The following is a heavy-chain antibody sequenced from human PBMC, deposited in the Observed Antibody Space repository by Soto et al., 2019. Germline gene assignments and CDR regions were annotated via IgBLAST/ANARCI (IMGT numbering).Heavy chain of an antibody. V-gene: IGHV3-66*01. J-gene: IGHJ4*02. D-gene: IGHD3-22*01. CDR1: GFTVSSNY. CDR3: AKAPYQSSGYYHF. Sequence: PGGSLRLSCAASGFTVSSNYMSWVRQAPGKGLEWVSVMYSGGSTNYADSVKGRFTISRDNSKNTLYLQMNSLRAEDTAVYYCAKAPYQSSGYYHFWSQGTLVTVSS. CDR2: MYSGGST.